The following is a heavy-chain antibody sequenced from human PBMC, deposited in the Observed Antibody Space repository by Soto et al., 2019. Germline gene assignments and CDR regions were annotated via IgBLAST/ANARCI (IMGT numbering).Heavy chain of an antibody. J-gene: IGHJ4*01. CDR1: GLPFSGYA. CDR2: ISHTASET. CDR3: ARVGYGVSLGHCFDP. V-gene: IGHV3-30*10. Sequence: QGQLMESGGGVVLPGRSLRLSCAASGLPFSGYAMHWVRQAPGKGLEWVASISHTASETFYTDSVKGRFTISRDDSKKAVFLQMNSLGPADTAVYHCARVGYGVSLGHCFDPLGQGTLVAVSS. D-gene: IGHD3-16*01.